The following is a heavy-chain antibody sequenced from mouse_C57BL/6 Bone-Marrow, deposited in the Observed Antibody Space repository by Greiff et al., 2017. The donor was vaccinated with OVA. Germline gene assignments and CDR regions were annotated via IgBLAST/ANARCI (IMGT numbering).Heavy chain of an antibody. CDR2: ISNLAYSI. CDR1: GFTFSDYG. J-gene: IGHJ4*01. V-gene: IGHV5-15*01. D-gene: IGHD4-1*01. CDR3: ARNWDYYAMDY. Sequence: EVQLVESGGGLVQPGGSLKLSCAASGFTFSDYGMAWVRQAPRQGPEWVAFISNLAYSIYYADTVTGRFTISRENAKNTLYLEMSSLRSEDTAMYYCARNWDYYAMDYWGQGTSVTVSS.